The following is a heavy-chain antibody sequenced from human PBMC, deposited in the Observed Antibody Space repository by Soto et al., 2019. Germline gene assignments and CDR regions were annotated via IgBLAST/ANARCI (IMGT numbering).Heavy chain of an antibody. Sequence: SETLSLTCTVSGGSISSYYWSWIRQPPGKGLEWNGYIYYSGSTNYNPSLKSRVTISVNTSKNQFSLKLSSVTAADTAVYYCARDLGGELGYCSSTSCYGLDPWGQGTLVTVSS. CDR3: ARDLGGELGYCSSTSCYGLDP. CDR1: GGSISSYY. CDR2: IYYSGST. D-gene: IGHD2-2*01. J-gene: IGHJ5*02. V-gene: IGHV4-59*01.